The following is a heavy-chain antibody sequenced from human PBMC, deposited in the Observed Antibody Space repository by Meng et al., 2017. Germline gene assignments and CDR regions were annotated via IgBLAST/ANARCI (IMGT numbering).Heavy chain of an antibody. V-gene: IGHV4-34*01. CDR3: ARVGSFLRDY. Sequence: QVQLLKWGAGLLKPAETLSLACAVSGGSFSGYYWSWIRQHPGKGLEWIGEINHSGSTNYNPSFKSRVTISVDTSKNQFSLKLSSVTAADTAVYYCARVGSFLRDYWGQGTLVTVSS. CDR2: INHSGST. CDR1: GGSFSGYY. D-gene: IGHD2/OR15-2a*01. J-gene: IGHJ4*02.